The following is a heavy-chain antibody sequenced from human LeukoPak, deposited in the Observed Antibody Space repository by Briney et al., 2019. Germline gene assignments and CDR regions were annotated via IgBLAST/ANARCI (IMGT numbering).Heavy chain of an antibody. V-gene: IGHV1-46*03. CDR3: ARVSREGSLFDY. CDR1: GGTFSSYT. J-gene: IGHJ4*02. Sequence: ASVKVSCKASGGTFSSYTISWVRQAPGQGLEWMGIINPSGGSTSYAQKFQGRVTMTRDTSTSTVYMELSSLRSEDTAVYYCARVSREGSLFDYWGQGTLVTVSS. D-gene: IGHD2-15*01. CDR2: INPSGGST.